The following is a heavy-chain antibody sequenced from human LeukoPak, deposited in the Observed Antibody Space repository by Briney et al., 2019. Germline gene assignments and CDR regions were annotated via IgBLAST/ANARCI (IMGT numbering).Heavy chain of an antibody. CDR1: GYTFTGYY. CDR2: INPNSGGT. Sequence: ASVKVSCKASGYTFTGYYMHWVRQPPGQGLEWRGWINPNSGGTNYAQKFQGRVTMTRDTSISTAYMELSRLRSDDTAVYYCARVASKKETVAGTGYWGQGTLVTVSS. D-gene: IGHD6-19*01. J-gene: IGHJ4*02. CDR3: ARVASKKETVAGTGY. V-gene: IGHV1-2*02.